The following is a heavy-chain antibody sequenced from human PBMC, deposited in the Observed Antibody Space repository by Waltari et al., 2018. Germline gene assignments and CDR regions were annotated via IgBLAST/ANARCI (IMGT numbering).Heavy chain of an antibody. CDR2: IYHSGCT. CDR1: GYSISSGYY. D-gene: IGHD6-6*01. J-gene: IGHJ4*02. CDR3: ARQSGSSSPFDY. Sequence: QVQLQESGPGLVKPSETLSLTCAVSGYSISSGYYWGWIRQPPGKGLEWIGSIYHSGCTYYNPSLKSRVTISVDTSKNQFSLKLSSVTAADTAVYYCARQSGSSSPFDYWGQGTLVTVSS. V-gene: IGHV4-38-2*01.